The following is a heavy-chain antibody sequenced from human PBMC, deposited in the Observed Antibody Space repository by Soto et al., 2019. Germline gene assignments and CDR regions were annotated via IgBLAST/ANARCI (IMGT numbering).Heavy chain of an antibody. CDR1: GHSISSSNYY. J-gene: IGHJ4*02. CDR2: TSHDGVT. V-gene: IGHV4-39*07. CDR3: ARAEGGIFDY. Sequence: SETLSLTCTVSGHSISSSNYYWSWVRQSPGKGLEWIGETSHDGVTNYNPSLKSRVTISVDRSKNQFSLKLSSVTAADTAVYYCARAEGGIFDYWGQGTLVTVSS.